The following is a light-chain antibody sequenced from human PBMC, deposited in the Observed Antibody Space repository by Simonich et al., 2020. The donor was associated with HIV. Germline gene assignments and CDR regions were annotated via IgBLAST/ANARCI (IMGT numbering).Light chain of an antibody. J-gene: IGLJ2*01. CDR1: SNDVGGYNS. CDR3: SSYAGSNNLL. V-gene: IGLV2-8*01. CDR2: EVS. Sequence: QSALTQPLSASGSPGQSVTISCTGTSNDVGGYNSVSCDQQHPDKAPKLMIYEVSKRPSGVPDRFSGSKSGNTASLTVSGLQAEDEADYYCSSYAGSNNLLFGGGTKLTVL.